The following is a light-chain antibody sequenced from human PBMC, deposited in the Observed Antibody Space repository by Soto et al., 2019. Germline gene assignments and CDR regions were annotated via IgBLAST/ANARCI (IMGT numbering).Light chain of an antibody. CDR2: KAS. J-gene: IGKJ1*01. CDR3: QQYNTFLT. V-gene: IGKV1-5*03. Sequence: DIQMTQSPSTLSASVGDRVTITCRASQSISSWLAWYQQKPGKAPKLLINKASSLESGVPSRFSGSGSGTEFSLTISSLQPDDIATYYCQQYNTFLTFGQGTKVDIK. CDR1: QSISSW.